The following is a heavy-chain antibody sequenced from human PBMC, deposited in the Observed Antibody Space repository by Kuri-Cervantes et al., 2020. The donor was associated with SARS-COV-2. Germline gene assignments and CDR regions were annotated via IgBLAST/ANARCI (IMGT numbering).Heavy chain of an antibody. J-gene: IGHJ3*02. D-gene: IGHD6-19*01. V-gene: IGHV3-30-3*01. CDR3: ARESAXEGAFDI. Sequence: GESLKISCAASGFTFSSYAMHWVRQAPGKGLEWVAVISYDGSNKYYADSVKGRFTISRDNSKNTLYLQMNSLRAEDTAVYYCARESAXEGAFDIWGQGTMVTVSS. CDR2: ISYDGSNK. CDR1: GFTFSSYA.